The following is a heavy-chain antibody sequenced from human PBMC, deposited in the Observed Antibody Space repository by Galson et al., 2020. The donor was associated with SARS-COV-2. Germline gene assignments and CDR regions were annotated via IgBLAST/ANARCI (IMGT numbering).Heavy chain of an antibody. Sequence: GSLRLSCAASGFTFSSYAMHWVRQAPGKGLEWVAVISYDGSNKHYADSVKGRFTISRDNSKNTLYLQMNSLRDEDTAVYYCARTYSGSYLNYFDYWGQGTLVTVSS. J-gene: IGHJ4*02. D-gene: IGHD1-26*01. CDR3: ARTYSGSYLNYFDY. V-gene: IGHV3-30*01. CDR1: GFTFSSYA. CDR2: ISYDGSNK.